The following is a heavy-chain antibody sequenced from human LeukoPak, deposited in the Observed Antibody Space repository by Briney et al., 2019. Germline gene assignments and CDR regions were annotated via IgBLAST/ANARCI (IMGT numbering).Heavy chain of an antibody. CDR2: ISSSSSTI. J-gene: IGHJ4*02. CDR3: AREEVIDEYYFDY. Sequence: AGGSPRLSCAVSGFTFRSYSMNWVRQAPGKRLEWVSYISSSSSTIYYADSVKGRFTISRDNAKNSLYLQMNSLRAEDTAVYYCAREEVIDEYYFDYWGQGTLVTVSS. V-gene: IGHV3-48*01. CDR1: GFTFRSYS.